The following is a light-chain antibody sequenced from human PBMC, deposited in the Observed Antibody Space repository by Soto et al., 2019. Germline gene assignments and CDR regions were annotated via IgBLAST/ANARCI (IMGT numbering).Light chain of an antibody. Sequence: QWVLAQPASVSGSPGHSISISCTGTSSDFGGYNYVSWYQQHPGKAPKVLIYDVSNRPAGVSNRFSGSRSGNTASLTISGLQAEEEADYYCCSYTSSNTIIFGTGTKVTVL. V-gene: IGLV2-14*01. CDR3: CSYTSSNTII. CDR2: DVS. CDR1: SSDFGGYNY. J-gene: IGLJ1*01.